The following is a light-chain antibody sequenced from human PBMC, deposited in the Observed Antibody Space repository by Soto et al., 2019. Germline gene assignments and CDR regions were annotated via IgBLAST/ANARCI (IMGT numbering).Light chain of an antibody. CDR2: GAT. CDR3: QQYGTSPPYT. CDR1: QSVSSSY. V-gene: IGKV3-20*01. Sequence: EIVLTQSPGTLSLSPGERATLSCRASQSVSSSYLAWYQQKPGQAPRLLIYGATSRPTGIPDRFSGSGSGTDFTLTISRLEPEDFAVYYCQQYGTSPPYTFGQGTKPEIK. J-gene: IGKJ2*01.